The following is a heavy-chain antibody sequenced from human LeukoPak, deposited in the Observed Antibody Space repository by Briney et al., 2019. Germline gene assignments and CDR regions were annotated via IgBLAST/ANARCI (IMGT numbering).Heavy chain of an antibody. D-gene: IGHD5/OR15-5a*01. CDR3: TTDLSERYYFDY. CDR2: IKSKTDGGTT. V-gene: IGHV3-15*01. J-gene: IGHJ4*02. CDR1: GFTFSNAW. Sequence: GGSLRLSCAASGFTFSNAWMSWVRQAPGKGLEWVGRIKSKTDGGTTDYAAPVKGRFTISRDDSKNTLYLQMNSLKTEDIAVYYCTTDLSERYYFDYWGQGTLVTVSS.